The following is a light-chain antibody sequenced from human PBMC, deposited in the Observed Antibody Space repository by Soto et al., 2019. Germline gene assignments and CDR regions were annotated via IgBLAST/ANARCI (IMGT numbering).Light chain of an antibody. CDR3: QQFIL. CDR1: QGISSA. V-gene: IGKV1-13*02. Sequence: AIQLTQSPSSLSASVGDIVTITCRASQGISSALAWYQQKPGKAPKLLIYDASSLESGVPSRFSGSGSGTDFTLTISSLQPEDFATYYCQQFILFGGGTKVEIK. J-gene: IGKJ4*01. CDR2: DAS.